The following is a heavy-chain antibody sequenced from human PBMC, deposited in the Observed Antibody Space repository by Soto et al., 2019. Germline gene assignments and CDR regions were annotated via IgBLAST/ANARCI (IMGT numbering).Heavy chain of an antibody. CDR1: GFTFSSYG. Sequence: GGSLRLSCAASGFTFSSYGMHWVRQAPGKGLEWVAVIWYDGSNKYYADSVKGRFTISRDNSKNKVYLQMNSLRAEDTAVYYCAREETTIFGVVTYFDYWGQGTLVTVSS. V-gene: IGHV3-33*01. CDR3: AREETTIFGVVTYFDY. D-gene: IGHD3-3*01. J-gene: IGHJ4*02. CDR2: IWYDGSNK.